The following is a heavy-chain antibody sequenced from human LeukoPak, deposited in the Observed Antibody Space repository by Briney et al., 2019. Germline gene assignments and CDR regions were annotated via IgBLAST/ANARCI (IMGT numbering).Heavy chain of an antibody. Sequence: SETLSLTCTVSGGSISSGSHYYQWIRQHPGKGLEWIGYIYYTGITSYNPSLKSRVTMSVDTSMNQVSLKVTSLTAADTAVYYCARDHDYWGQGTLVTVSS. CDR3: ARDHDY. J-gene: IGHJ4*02. CDR2: IYYTGIT. V-gene: IGHV4-31*03. CDR1: GGSISSGSHY.